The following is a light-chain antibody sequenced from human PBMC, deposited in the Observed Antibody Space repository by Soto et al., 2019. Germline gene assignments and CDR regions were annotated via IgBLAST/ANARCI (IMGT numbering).Light chain of an antibody. V-gene: IGKV3-20*01. CDR3: QQYGSSSRT. J-gene: IGKJ1*01. CDR2: GAS. Sequence: EIVLTQSPGTLSLSPGERATLSCRASQSVSSYLAWYQQKPGQAPRLLIYGASSRATGIPDRFSGSGPGTDFTLTINRLEPEDFAVYYCQQYGSSSRTFGQGTRVEIK. CDR1: QSVSSY.